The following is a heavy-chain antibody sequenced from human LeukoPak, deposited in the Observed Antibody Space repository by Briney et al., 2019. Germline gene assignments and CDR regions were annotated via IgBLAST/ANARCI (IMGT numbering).Heavy chain of an antibody. J-gene: IGHJ5*02. Sequence: GESLKISCKGSGYSFTSYWIGWVRQMPGKGLEWMGIIYPGDSDTRYSPSFQGQVTISADKSISTAYLQWSSLKASDAAMYYCARQVAAAAPRDGDWFDPWGQGTLVTVSS. D-gene: IGHD6-13*01. CDR2: IYPGDSDT. CDR3: ARQVAAAAPRDGDWFDP. V-gene: IGHV5-51*01. CDR1: GYSFTSYW.